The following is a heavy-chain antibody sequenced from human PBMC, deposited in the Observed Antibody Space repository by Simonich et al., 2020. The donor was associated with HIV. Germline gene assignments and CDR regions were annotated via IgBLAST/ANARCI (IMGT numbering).Heavy chain of an antibody. D-gene: IGHD3-3*01. J-gene: IGHJ4*02. V-gene: IGHV3-23*01. CDR3: AKDRYYNFWSGYYDY. Sequence: EVQLLESGGGLVQPGGSLRLSCAASGFTFSSYAMSWVRQAPGRGLEGGSAIRGSGGSTYYADSVKGRFTISRDNSKNTLYLQMNSLRAEDTAVYYCAKDRYYNFWSGYYDYWGQGTLVTVSS. CDR2: IRGSGGST. CDR1: GFTFSSYA.